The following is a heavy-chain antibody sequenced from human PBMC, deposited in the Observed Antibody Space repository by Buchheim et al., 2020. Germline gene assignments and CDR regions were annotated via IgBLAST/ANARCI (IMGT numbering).Heavy chain of an antibody. D-gene: IGHD1-26*01. CDR2: IKSKTGGGTT. J-gene: IGHJ4*02. V-gene: IGHV3-15*01. Sequence: EVQLVESGGGLVKPGGSLRLSCAASGFTFNNAWMTWVRQAPGKGLEWVGRIKSKTGGGTTDYAAPVQGRFTISRDDSKNTLYLQMNSLRTDDTAVYYCSTGSSSGNLWGQGTL. CDR3: STGSSSGNL. CDR1: GFTFNNAW.